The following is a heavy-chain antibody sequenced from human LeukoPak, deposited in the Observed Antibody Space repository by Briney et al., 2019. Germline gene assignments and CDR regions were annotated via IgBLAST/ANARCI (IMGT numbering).Heavy chain of an antibody. CDR2: IYYSGST. D-gene: IGHD4-17*01. CDR1: GGSISSGGYY. V-gene: IGHV4-31*03. Sequence: PSETLSLTCTVSGGSISSGGYYWRWIRQHPGKGLEWIGYIYYSGSTYYNPSLKSRVTISVDTSKNQFSLKLSSVTAADTAVYYCATRIYGDYAYFDYWGQGTLVTVSS. CDR3: ATRIYGDYAYFDY. J-gene: IGHJ4*02.